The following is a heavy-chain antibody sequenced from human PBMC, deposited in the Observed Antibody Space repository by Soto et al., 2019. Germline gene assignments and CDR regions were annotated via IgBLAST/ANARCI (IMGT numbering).Heavy chain of an antibody. D-gene: IGHD3-22*01. CDR1: GYTFTSYG. Sequence: ASVKVSCKASGYTFTSYGISWVRQAPGQGLEWMGWISAYNGNTNYAQKLQGRVTMTTDTSTSTAYMELRSLRSDDTAVYYCERDGTYYYDSSHKAHDAFDIWGQGTMVTVSS. V-gene: IGHV1-18*04. J-gene: IGHJ3*02. CDR3: ERDGTYYYDSSHKAHDAFDI. CDR2: ISAYNGNT.